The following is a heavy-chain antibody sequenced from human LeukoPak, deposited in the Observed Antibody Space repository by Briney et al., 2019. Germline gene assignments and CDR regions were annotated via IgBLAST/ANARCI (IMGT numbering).Heavy chain of an antibody. J-gene: IGHJ4*02. CDR3: ARQACSSTSCYLFDY. V-gene: IGHV5-51*01. CDR1: GYNFPTFW. CDR2: IYPDDSNT. Sequence: GESLKISCKASGYNFPTFWIAWVRQMPGKGLEWMGIIYPDDSNTRYSPSFQGQVTISADKSISTAYLQWSSLKASDTAMYYCARQACSSTSCYLFDYWGQGTLVTVSS. D-gene: IGHD2-2*01.